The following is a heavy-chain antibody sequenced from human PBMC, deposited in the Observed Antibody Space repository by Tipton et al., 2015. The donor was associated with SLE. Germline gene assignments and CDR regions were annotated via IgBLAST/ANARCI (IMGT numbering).Heavy chain of an antibody. Sequence: QSGPEVKKPGASVKVSCKASGYNFTSNYMHWVRQAPGQGLEWMGIINPSGGNTRYAKKFQGRVTMARDTSTSTVYMEFRSLRSDDMGIYYCTRGGVRDWFDPWGQGTLVTVSS. J-gene: IGHJ5*02. V-gene: IGHV1-46*01. CDR2: INPSGGNT. CDR1: GYNFTSNY. D-gene: IGHD2-8*01. CDR3: TRGGVRDWFDP.